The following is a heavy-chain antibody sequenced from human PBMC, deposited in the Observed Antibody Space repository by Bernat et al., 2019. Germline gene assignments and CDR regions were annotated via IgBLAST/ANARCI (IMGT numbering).Heavy chain of an antibody. CDR1: GYTFTSYA. CDR2: INAGNGNT. V-gene: IGHV1-3*05. CDR3: AREHCGGDCYSEYYFDY. J-gene: IGHJ4*02. Sequence: QVQLVQSGAEEKKPGASVKVSGKASGYTFTSYAMHWVRQAPGQRLEWMGWINAGNGNTKYSQKFQGRVTITRDTSASTAYMELSSLRSEDTAVYYCAREHCGGDCYSEYYFDYWGQGTLVTVSS. D-gene: IGHD2-21*02.